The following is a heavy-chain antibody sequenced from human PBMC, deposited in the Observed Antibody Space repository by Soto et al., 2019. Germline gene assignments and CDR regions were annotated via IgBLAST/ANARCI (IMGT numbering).Heavy chain of an antibody. CDR2: IWYDGSNK. V-gene: IGHV3-33*01. J-gene: IGHJ2*01. Sequence: QVQLVESGGGVVQPGRSLRLSCAASGFTFSSYGMHWVRQAPGKGLEWVAVIWYDGSNKYYADSVKGRFTIARDNSKNTLYLQMNSLRAEDTAVYYCARDPTMERFNWYFDLWGRGTLVTVSS. CDR3: ARDPTMERFNWYFDL. CDR1: GFTFSSYG. D-gene: IGHD3-10*01.